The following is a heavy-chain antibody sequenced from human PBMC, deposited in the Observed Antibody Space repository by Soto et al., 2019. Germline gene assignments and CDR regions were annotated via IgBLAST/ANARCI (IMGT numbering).Heavy chain of an antibody. V-gene: IGHV4-34*01. CDR1: GGSFSGYY. D-gene: IGHD2-2*01. CDR2: INHSGST. Sequence: SETLSLTCAVYGGSFSGYYWSWIRQPPGKGLEWIGEINHSGSTNYNPSLKSRVTISVDTSKNQFSLKLSSVTAADTAVYYCARAQLPQRDFDYWGQGTLVTVSS. CDR3: ARAQLPQRDFDY. J-gene: IGHJ4*02.